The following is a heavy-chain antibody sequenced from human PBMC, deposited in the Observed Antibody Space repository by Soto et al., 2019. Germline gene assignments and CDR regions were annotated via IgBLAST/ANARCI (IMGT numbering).Heavy chain of an antibody. CDR2: ISGSGGST. Sequence: PGGSLRLSCAASGFTFSSYAMGWVRQAPGKGLEWVSAISGSGGSTYYADSVKGRFTISRDNSKNTLYLQMNSLRAEDTAVYYCANSYDSSGYPGYWGQGTLVTVSS. J-gene: IGHJ4*02. V-gene: IGHV3-23*01. D-gene: IGHD3-22*01. CDR1: GFTFSSYA. CDR3: ANSYDSSGYPGY.